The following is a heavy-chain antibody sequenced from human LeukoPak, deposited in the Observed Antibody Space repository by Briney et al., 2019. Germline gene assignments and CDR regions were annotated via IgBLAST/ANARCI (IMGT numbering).Heavy chain of an antibody. CDR2: VYPGDSDT. CDR3: ARRQGCSSTSCPPDY. J-gene: IGHJ4*02. V-gene: IGHV5-51*01. CDR1: GYSFTTYW. Sequence: GESLKISCRGSGYSFTTYWIGWGRQMPGKGLELMGIVYPGDSDTRYTPSFQGQVTMSGDKSINTAYLKWSSLEASDTAMYYCARRQGCSSTSCPPDYWGQGTLVTVSP. D-gene: IGHD2-2*01.